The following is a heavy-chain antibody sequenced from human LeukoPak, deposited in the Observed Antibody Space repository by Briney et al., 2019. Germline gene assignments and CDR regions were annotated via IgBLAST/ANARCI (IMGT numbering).Heavy chain of an antibody. J-gene: IGHJ6*02. CDR2: MNPNSGNT. D-gene: IGHD3-10*01. CDR3: ASFRGVNDLWADYYGMDV. V-gene: IGHV1-8*01. Sequence: ASVKVSCKASGYTFTSYDINWVRQATGQGLEWMGWMNPNSGNTGYAQKFQGRVTMTRNTSISTAYMELSSLRSEDTAVYYCASFRGVNDLWADYYGMDVWGQGTTVTVSS. CDR1: GYTFTSYD.